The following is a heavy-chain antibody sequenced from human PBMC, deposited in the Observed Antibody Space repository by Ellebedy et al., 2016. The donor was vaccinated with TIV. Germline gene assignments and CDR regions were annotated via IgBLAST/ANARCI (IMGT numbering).Heavy chain of an antibody. CDR3: ARPTHYFGSGSPPYGIDV. CDR1: GFTFNSYW. CDR2: IKEDGSAK. V-gene: IGHV3-7*03. J-gene: IGHJ6*02. D-gene: IGHD3-10*01. Sequence: GESLKISCAASGFTFNSYWMSWFRQAPGKGLEWVANIKEDGSAKYYTDSLKGRFTISRDNAKNSVNLQMSSLRAEDTAVYYCARPTHYFGSGSPPYGIDVWGQGTTGTVSS.